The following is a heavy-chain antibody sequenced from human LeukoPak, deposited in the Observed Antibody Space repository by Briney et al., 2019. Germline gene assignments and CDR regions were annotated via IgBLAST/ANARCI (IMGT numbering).Heavy chain of an antibody. J-gene: IGHJ4*02. CDR3: ASLRLIDY. Sequence: GASVKVSRKASGYTFSNYYMHWVRQAPGQGLEWMGWINPNSGGTNYAEKFQGRVTMTRDRSISTAYMELSRLGSDDTAVYYCASLRLIDYWGQGTLVTVST. V-gene: IGHV1-2*02. CDR2: INPNSGGT. CDR1: GYTFSNYY. D-gene: IGHD4-17*01.